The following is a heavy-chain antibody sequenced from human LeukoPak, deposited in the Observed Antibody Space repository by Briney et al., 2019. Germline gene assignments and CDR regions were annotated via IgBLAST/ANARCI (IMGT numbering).Heavy chain of an antibody. CDR2: IYYSGST. V-gene: IGHV4-39*01. Sequence: PSETLSLTCTVSGGSISSSSYYWGWIRQPPGKGLEWIGSIYYSGSTYYNPSLKSRVTISVDTSKNQFSLKLSSVTAADTAVYYCASIHFGRYFDYWGQGTLVTVSS. D-gene: IGHD3-3*01. J-gene: IGHJ4*02. CDR3: ASIHFGRYFDY. CDR1: GGSISSSSYY.